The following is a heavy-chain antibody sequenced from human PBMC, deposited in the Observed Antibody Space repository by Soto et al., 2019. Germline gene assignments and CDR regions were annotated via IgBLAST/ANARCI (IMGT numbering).Heavy chain of an antibody. CDR1: GGSISSYY. Sequence: SETLSLTCTVSGGSISSYYWSWIRQPPGKGLEWIGYIYYSGSTNYNPSLKSRVTISVDTSKNQFSLKLSSVTAADTAVYYCVRGNIAYSCINTRPCGMDVWGQGTTVTVSS. CDR3: VRGNIAYSCINTRPCGMDV. CDR2: IYYSGST. D-gene: IGHD6-13*01. V-gene: IGHV4-59*01. J-gene: IGHJ6*02.